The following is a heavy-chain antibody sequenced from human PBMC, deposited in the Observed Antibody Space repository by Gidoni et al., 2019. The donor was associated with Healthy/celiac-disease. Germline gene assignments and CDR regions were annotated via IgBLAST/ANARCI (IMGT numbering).Heavy chain of an antibody. V-gene: IGHV4-39*02. CDR1: GGSISSSSYY. D-gene: IGHD4-17*01. CDR2: IYYSGST. Sequence: QLQLQESGPGLVKPSETLSLTCTVSGGSISSSSYYWGWIRQPPGKGLEWIGSIYYSGSTYYNPSLKSRVTISVDTSKNQFSLKLSSVTAADTAVYYCARECVPQRDYGDYGGVDYWGQGTLVTVSS. J-gene: IGHJ4*02. CDR3: ARECVPQRDYGDYGGVDY.